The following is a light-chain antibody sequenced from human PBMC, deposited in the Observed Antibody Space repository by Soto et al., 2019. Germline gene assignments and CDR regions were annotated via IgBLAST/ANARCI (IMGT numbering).Light chain of an antibody. CDR3: HQYNNWPLT. CDR2: DTS. CDR1: QNVSIN. J-gene: IGKJ4*01. Sequence: EIVMTQSPATLSVSPGEGATLSCRASQNVSINLAWYQQKPGQAPSLLIYDTSTRATGFPVRFSGSGSGTEFALSISSLQPDDFAVYYCHQYNNWPLTFGGGTKVEI. V-gene: IGKV3-15*01.